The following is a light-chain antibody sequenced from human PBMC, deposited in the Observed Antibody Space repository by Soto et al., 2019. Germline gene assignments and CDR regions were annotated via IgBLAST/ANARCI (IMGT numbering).Light chain of an antibody. Sequence: EIVMTQSPATLSVSPGERATLSCRARQSVSSNLAWYQQKPGQAPRLLIYGASTRAAGIPARFSGSGSGTEFTLTISSLQSEDSAGYFCQQYSTRWTFGPGTKVEIK. V-gene: IGKV3-15*01. CDR2: GAS. J-gene: IGKJ1*01. CDR1: QSVSSN. CDR3: QQYSTRWT.